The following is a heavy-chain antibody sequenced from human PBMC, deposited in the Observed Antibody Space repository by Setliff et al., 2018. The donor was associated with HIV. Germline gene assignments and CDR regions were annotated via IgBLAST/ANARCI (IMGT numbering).Heavy chain of an antibody. V-gene: IGHV1-69*04. Sequence: PSVKVSCKASGGSFGSFAISWVRQAPGQGLEWVGRIIPMLDSANYAREFEGRVSITADKSTNTVYMELNSLRSEDTAVYYCAREYYYDSSGYDYWGQGTLVTVSS. D-gene: IGHD3-22*01. CDR1: GGSFGSFA. CDR2: IIPMLDSA. CDR3: AREYYYDSSGYDY. J-gene: IGHJ4*02.